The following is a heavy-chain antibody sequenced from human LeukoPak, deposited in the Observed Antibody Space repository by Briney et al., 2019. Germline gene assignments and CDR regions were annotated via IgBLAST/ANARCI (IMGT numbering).Heavy chain of an antibody. CDR2: ISASGTNT. Sequence: GGSLRLSCAASGFTFSDYAMSWVRHTPGKGLQWVSLISASGTNTHYADSVKGRFTVSRDNSMNTLFLQMDGLRAEDTAIYYCTKDPDSSAKYYSFPFDYWGQGTLVTVSS. D-gene: IGHD3-22*01. V-gene: IGHV3-23*01. J-gene: IGHJ4*02. CDR3: TKDPDSSAKYYSFPFDY. CDR1: GFTFSDYA.